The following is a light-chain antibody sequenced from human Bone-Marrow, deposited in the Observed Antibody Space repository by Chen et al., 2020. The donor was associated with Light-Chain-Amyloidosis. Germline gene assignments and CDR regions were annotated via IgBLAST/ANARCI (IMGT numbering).Light chain of an antibody. CDR1: SSDIGRNDL. Sequence: QSALTQPASVSWSPGQSTTIPCTGTSSDIGRNDLISWYQRHPGKAPKLIIYEVNQLPSGVSYSFSGSKTGNTASLTISGLQAEDEADYFCCSYAITVNFFWMFGGGTKVTVL. CDR3: CSYAITVNFFWM. V-gene: IGLV2-23*02. CDR2: EVN. J-gene: IGLJ3*02.